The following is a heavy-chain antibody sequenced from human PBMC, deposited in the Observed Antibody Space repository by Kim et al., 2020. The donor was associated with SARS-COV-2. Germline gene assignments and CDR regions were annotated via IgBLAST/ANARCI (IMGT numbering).Heavy chain of an antibody. CDR2: SYYSGST. CDR1: GGSISSGGYY. V-gene: IGHV4-31*03. J-gene: IGHJ6*02. Sequence: SETLSLTCTVSGGSISSGGYYWSWIRQHPGKGLEWSGYSYYSGSTYYNPSLKSRVTISVDTSKNQFSLKLSSVTAADTAVYYCARAVKGSYYYYYGMDVWGQGTTVTVSS. CDR3: ARAVKGSYYYYYGMDV. D-gene: IGHD3-10*01.